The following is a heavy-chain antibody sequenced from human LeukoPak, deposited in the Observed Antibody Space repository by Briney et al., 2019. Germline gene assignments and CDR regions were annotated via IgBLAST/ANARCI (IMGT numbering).Heavy chain of an antibody. D-gene: IGHD2-2*01. Sequence: SETLSLTCTVSGGSISSYYWSWIRQPAGTGLEWIGRIYTSGSTNYNPSLNSRVTMSVDTSKNQFSLKLSSVTAADTAVYYCARDKSPLCSSTSCNNWFDPWGQGTLVTVSS. CDR2: IYTSGST. V-gene: IGHV4-4*07. CDR3: ARDKSPLCSSTSCNNWFDP. CDR1: GGSISSYY. J-gene: IGHJ5*02.